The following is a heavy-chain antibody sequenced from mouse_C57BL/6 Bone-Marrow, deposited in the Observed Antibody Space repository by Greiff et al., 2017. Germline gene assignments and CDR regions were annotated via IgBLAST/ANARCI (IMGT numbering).Heavy chain of an antibody. CDR2: IHPTSGST. Sequence: VKLQQPGAELVKPGASVKLSCKASGYTFTSYWMHWVKQRPGQGLEWIGMIHPTSGSTNYNEKFKSKATLTVDKSSSAAYMQLSSLTSEDAAVYYWARRDYYGSSPYWGQGTTLTVSS. V-gene: IGHV1-64*01. CDR3: ARRDYYGSSPY. D-gene: IGHD1-1*01. CDR1: GYTFTSYW. J-gene: IGHJ2*01.